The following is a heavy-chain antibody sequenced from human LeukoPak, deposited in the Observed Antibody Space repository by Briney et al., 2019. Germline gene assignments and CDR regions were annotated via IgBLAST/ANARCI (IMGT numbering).Heavy chain of an antibody. CDR2: IIPIFGTA. CDR3: ARDWYWLGIVVVPAAMPDY. V-gene: IGHV1-69*13. CDR1: GGTFSSYA. J-gene: IGHJ4*02. Sequence: GASVKVSCKASGGTFSSYAISWVRQAPGQGLEWMGGIIPIFGTANYAQKFQGRVTITADESTSTAYMELSSLRSEDTAVYYCARDWYWLGIVVVPAAMPDYWGQGTLVTVSS. D-gene: IGHD2-2*01.